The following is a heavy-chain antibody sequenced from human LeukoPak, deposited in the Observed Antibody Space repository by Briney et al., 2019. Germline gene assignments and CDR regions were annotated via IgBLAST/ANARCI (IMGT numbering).Heavy chain of an antibody. CDR3: TTTLHRDSSGSR. CDR2: IKSKTTGGTA. D-gene: IGHD3-22*01. CDR1: GFTFSDVW. Sequence: PGGSLRLSCAASGFTFSDVWMAWVRQAPGKGLEWVGRIKSKTTGGTADYAAPVKGRFTISRDDSKNMLYLQMNSLETEDTAVYYCTTTLHRDSSGSRWGQGTLVTVSS. V-gene: IGHV3-15*01. J-gene: IGHJ4*02.